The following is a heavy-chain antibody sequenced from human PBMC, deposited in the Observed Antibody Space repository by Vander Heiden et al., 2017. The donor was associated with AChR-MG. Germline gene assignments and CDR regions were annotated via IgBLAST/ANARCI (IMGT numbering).Heavy chain of an antibody. Sequence: EVQLVESGGGLVQPGGSLRLSCAASGFTFSSYSMNWVRQAPGKGLEWVSYISSSRRTIDDADSVKGRFTISRDNAKNSLYMKMNSLRAEDTAVYYCARAYSSTFRWGQGTLVTVSS. CDR2: ISSSRRTI. CDR1: GFTFSSYS. D-gene: IGHD6-13*01. V-gene: IGHV3-48*01. CDR3: ARAYSSTFR. J-gene: IGHJ4*02.